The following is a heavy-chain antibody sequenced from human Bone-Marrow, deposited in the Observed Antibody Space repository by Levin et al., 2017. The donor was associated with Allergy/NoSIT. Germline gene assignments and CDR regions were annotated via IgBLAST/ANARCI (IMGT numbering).Heavy chain of an antibody. CDR3: AKSGYSYRNFDYYYGMDV. CDR1: GFTFNTYA. Sequence: GGSLRLSCAASGFTFNTYAMHWVRQVPGKGLEWVALISYDESNKDYADSVRGRFTISRDNSKNTVHLQMNSLGAEDTAVYYCAKSGYSYRNFDYYYGMDVWGQGTTVIVSS. CDR2: ISYDESNK. J-gene: IGHJ6*02. D-gene: IGHD5-18*01. V-gene: IGHV3-30*18.